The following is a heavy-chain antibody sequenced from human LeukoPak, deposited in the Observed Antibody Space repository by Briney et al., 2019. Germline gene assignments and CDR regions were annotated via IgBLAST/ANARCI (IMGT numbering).Heavy chain of an antibody. J-gene: IGHJ4*02. D-gene: IGHD3-10*01. V-gene: IGHV3-23*01. Sequence: ETLSLTCAVYGGSFSGYYWSWIRQAPGKGLEWVSGISGSGGATYYADSVKGRFTVSRDDPHNTLYLQMNSVRAEDTAVYFCARGGVDHYGSGTYYLMYYFDHWGQGALVTVSS. CDR3: ARGGVDHYGSGTYYLMYYFDH. CDR1: GGSFSGYY. CDR2: ISGSGGAT.